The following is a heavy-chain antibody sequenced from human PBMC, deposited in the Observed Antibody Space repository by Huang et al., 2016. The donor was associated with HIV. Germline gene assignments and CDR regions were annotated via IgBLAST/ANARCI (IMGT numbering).Heavy chain of an antibody. J-gene: IGHJ6*02. D-gene: IGHD6-13*01. CDR2: SYYSGCT. CDR1: GGSISSSSYY. V-gene: IGHV4-39*01. Sequence: QLQLQESGPGLVKPSETLSLTCIVSGGSISSSSYYWGWIRQPPGKGLEWIGSSYYSGCTYDNPSLKSRVTISVDTSNNQFSLKLSSVTAADTAVYYCARGDMYSSSWYVYYYGMDVWGQGTTVTVSS. CDR3: ARGDMYSSSWYVYYYGMDV.